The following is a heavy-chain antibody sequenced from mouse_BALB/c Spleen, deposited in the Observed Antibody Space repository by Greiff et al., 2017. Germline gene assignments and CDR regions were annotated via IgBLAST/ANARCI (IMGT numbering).Heavy chain of an antibody. CDR1: GFTFSSFG. V-gene: IGHV5-17*02. J-gene: IGHJ3*01. CDR3: ARGITTVVPFAY. Sequence: EVKVEESGGGLVQPGGSRKLSCAASGFTFSSFGMHWVRQAPEKGLEWVAYISSGSSTIYYADTVKGRFTISRDNPKNTLFLQMTSLRSEDTAMYYCARGITTVVPFAYWGQGTLVTVSA. CDR2: ISSGSSTI. D-gene: IGHD1-1*01.